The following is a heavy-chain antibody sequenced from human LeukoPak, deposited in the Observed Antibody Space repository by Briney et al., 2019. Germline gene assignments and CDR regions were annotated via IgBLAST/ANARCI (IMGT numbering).Heavy chain of an antibody. CDR3: ARDRVLRYFAWLPSSDAFDI. V-gene: IGHV3-30-3*01. Sequence: PGGSLRLSCAASGFTFSSYAMHWVRQAPGKGLEWVAVISYDGSNKYYADSVKGRFTISRDNSKNTLYLQMNSLRAEDTAVYYCARDRVLRYFAWLPSSDAFDIWGQGTMVTVSS. J-gene: IGHJ3*02. D-gene: IGHD3-9*01. CDR2: ISYDGSNK. CDR1: GFTFSSYA.